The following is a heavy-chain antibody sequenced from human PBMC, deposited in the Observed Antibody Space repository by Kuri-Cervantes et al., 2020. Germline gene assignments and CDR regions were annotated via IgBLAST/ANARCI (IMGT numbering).Heavy chain of an antibody. CDR3: AKRGYSYGELDY. Sequence: ASVKVSCKASGYTFKSYDINWVRQATGQGLEWMGYMNPNSGHTGYAQKFQGRITMTSDTSISTAYMELSSLKSDDTAVYYCAKRGYSYGELDYWGQGTLVTVSS. D-gene: IGHD5-18*01. V-gene: IGHV1-8*01. CDR2: MNPNSGHT. J-gene: IGHJ4*02. CDR1: GYTFKSYD.